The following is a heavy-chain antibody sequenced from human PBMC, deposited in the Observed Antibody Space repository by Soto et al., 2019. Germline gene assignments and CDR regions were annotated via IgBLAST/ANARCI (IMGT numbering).Heavy chain of an antibody. J-gene: IGHJ4*02. Sequence: SETLSLTCAVSGGSISTTHWWTWVRQPPGKGLEWIGEIYHSGSSNYNPSLKSRVTISMHTSKNQFSLRLSFLTVADTAVYYCARGSTTEKVDSWGQGILVTVSS. CDR2: IYHSGSS. CDR1: GGSISTTHW. V-gene: IGHV4-4*02. CDR3: ARGSTTEKVDS.